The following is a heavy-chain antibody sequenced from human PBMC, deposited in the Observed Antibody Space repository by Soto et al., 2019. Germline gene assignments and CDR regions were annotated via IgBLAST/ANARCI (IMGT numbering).Heavy chain of an antibody. V-gene: IGHV1-46*01. D-gene: IGHD5-18*01. Sequence: ASVKVSCKASGYTFSNYYIHWVRQSPGQGLEWMGIVNPNGYTSTLAQKFQGRLTVTSDTSTNTVYMDLGSLTPEDTAVYFCARDLHGAFTTMVYWGQGTLVTVSS. CDR3: ARDLHGAFTTMVY. CDR1: GYTFSNYY. J-gene: IGHJ4*02. CDR2: VNPNGYTS.